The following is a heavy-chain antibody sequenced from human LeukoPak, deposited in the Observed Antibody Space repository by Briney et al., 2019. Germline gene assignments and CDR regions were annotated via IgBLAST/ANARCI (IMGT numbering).Heavy chain of an antibody. CDR3: ARATARYYYFDY. Sequence: GGSLRLSCAASGFTFSAYWMHWVRQAPGKGLVWVSRIDSDETVISYADSVKGRFTISRDNSKNTLYLQMNSLRAEDTAVYYCARATARYYYFDYWGQGTLVTVSS. V-gene: IGHV3-74*01. CDR2: IDSDETVI. D-gene: IGHD4-17*01. J-gene: IGHJ4*02. CDR1: GFTFSAYW.